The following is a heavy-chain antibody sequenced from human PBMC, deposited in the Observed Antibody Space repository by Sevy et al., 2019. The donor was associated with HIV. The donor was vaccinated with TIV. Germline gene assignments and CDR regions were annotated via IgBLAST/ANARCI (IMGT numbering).Heavy chain of an antibody. D-gene: IGHD2-21*01. CDR3: ARDLFGETYSYYFDS. J-gene: IGHJ4*02. CDR1: GGPVRSVNW. CDR2: VYYSGST. V-gene: IGHV4-4*02. Sequence: SETLSLTCNVSGGPVRSVNWWSWLRQSPAKGLEWIGEVYYSGSTNYNPSLESRVTISIDMPHNQFSLKLRSVTAADTAVYYCARDLFGETYSYYFDSWGQSTLVTVSS.